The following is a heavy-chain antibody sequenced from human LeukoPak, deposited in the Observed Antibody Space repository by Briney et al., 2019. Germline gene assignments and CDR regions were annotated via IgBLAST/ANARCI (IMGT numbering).Heavy chain of an antibody. CDR1: GGTFSSYA. V-gene: IGHV1-69*04. CDR3: ASARPRGIAAAGTDY. Sequence: ASVKVSCKASGGTFSSYAISWVRQAPGQGLEWMGRIIPILGIANYAQKFQGRVTITADKSTSTAYMELSSLRSEDTAVYYCASARPRGIAAAGTDYWGQGTLVTVSS. J-gene: IGHJ4*02. D-gene: IGHD6-13*01. CDR2: IIPILGIA.